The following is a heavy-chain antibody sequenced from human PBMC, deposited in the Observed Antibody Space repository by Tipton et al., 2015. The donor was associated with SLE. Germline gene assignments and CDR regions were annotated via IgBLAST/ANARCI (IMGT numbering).Heavy chain of an antibody. V-gene: IGHV4-61*02. J-gene: IGHJ4*02. Sequence: TLSLTCTVSGGSISSGSYYWSWIRQPAGKGLEWIGRIYTSGSTNYNPSLKSRVTISLDTSKNQFSLNLSSVTAADTAVYYCARIPAVAGTGVAYWGQGTLVTVSS. D-gene: IGHD6-19*01. CDR1: GGSISSGSYY. CDR2: IYTSGST. CDR3: ARIPAVAGTGVAY.